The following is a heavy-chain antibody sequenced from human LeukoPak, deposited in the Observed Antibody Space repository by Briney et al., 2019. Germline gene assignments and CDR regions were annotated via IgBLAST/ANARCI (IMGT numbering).Heavy chain of an antibody. D-gene: IGHD2-8*01. Sequence: GWSLRLSCAASGFTFDDYGMSWVRQAPGKGLEGGSGISWNGGSTGYADSVKGRFTISRDNAKNSLYLQMNSLRAEDTALYYCARSGVGYCTNGVCFVDYWAQGPLVSVPS. V-gene: IGHV3-20*04. CDR3: ARSGVGYCTNGVCFVDY. CDR1: GFTFDDYG. J-gene: IGHJ4*02. CDR2: ISWNGGST.